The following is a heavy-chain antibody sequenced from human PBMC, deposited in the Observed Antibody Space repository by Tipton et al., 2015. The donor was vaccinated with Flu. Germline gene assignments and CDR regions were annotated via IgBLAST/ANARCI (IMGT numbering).Heavy chain of an antibody. D-gene: IGHD3-22*01. Sequence: QLVQSGAEVKKPGASVKVSCKASGYTFTSYYMYWVRQAPGQGLEWMAIIKPSDGDATYAQKFQGRVTMTRDTSTSTVYMELISLRSEDTAVYYCARGDNSGYYFDYWGQGILVTVSS. CDR1: GYTFTSYY. CDR2: IKPSDGDA. J-gene: IGHJ4*02. CDR3: ARGDNSGYYFDY. V-gene: IGHV1-46*01.